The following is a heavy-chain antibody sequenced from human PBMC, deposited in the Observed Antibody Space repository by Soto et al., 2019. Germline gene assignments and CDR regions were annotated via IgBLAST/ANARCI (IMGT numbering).Heavy chain of an antibody. D-gene: IGHD6-6*01. CDR3: ARVVRIAARPRYGMDV. Sequence: QVQLVQSGAEVKKPGASVKVSCKASGYTFTSYYMHWVRQAPGQGLAWMGIINPSGGSTSYAQKFQGRVTMTRDTSTSTVYMELSSLRSEDTAVYYCARVVRIAARPRYGMDVWGQGTTVTVSS. V-gene: IGHV1-46*01. CDR1: GYTFTSYY. J-gene: IGHJ6*02. CDR2: INPSGGST.